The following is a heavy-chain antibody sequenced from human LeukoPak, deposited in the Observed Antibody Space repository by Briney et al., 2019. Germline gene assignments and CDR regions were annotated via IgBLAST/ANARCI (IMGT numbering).Heavy chain of an antibody. V-gene: IGHV3-33*06. Sequence: PGGSLRLSCAASGFTFSSYGMHWVRQAPGKGLEWVAVIWYDGSNKYYADSVKGRFTISRDNSKNTLYLQMNSLRAEDTAVYYCAKDAQWLACFDYWGQGTLVTVST. CDR1: GFTFSSYG. J-gene: IGHJ4*02. CDR2: IWYDGSNK. CDR3: AKDAQWLACFDY. D-gene: IGHD6-19*01.